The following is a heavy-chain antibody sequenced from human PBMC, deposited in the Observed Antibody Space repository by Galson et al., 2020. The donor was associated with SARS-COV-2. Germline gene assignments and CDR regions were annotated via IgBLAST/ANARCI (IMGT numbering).Heavy chain of an antibody. V-gene: IGHV4-59*01. CDR3: AREAAITIFGVAPAYYYYYMDV. D-gene: IGHD3-3*01. Sequence: SETLSLTCTVSGGSISSYYWSWIRQPPGKGLEWIGYIYYSGSTNYNPSLKSRVTISVDTSKNQFSLKLSSVTAADTAVYYCAREAAITIFGVAPAYYYYYMDVWGKGTTVTVSS. CDR1: GGSISSYY. J-gene: IGHJ6*03. CDR2: IYYSGST.